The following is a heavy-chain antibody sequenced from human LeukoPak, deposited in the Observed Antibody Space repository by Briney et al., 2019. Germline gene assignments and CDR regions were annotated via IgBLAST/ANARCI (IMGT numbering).Heavy chain of an antibody. CDR3: ARDPSSGFYYYFDY. J-gene: IGHJ4*02. CDR2: IWYDGSNK. Sequence: GGSLRLSCAASGFTFSNYGMHWVRQAPGKGLEWVALIWYDGSNKYYADSVRGRFTISRDNSRNTLYLQMNSLRAEDTSVYYCARDPSSGFYYYFDYWGQGTLVTVSS. D-gene: IGHD3-22*01. V-gene: IGHV3-30*02. CDR1: GFTFSNYG.